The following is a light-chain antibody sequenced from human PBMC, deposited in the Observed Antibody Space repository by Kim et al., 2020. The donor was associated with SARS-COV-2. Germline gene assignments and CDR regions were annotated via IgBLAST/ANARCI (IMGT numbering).Light chain of an antibody. CDR3: QVWDSSIYVV. CDR2: RDN. V-gene: IGLV3-9*01. Sequence: SYELTQPLSVSVALGQTARITCGGNNIGNKNVHWYQQKPGQAPVLVIYRDNNRPSGIPERFSGSNSGNTATLTIRRAQAGDEADYYCQVWDSSIYVVFGG. CDR1: NIGNKN. J-gene: IGLJ2*01.